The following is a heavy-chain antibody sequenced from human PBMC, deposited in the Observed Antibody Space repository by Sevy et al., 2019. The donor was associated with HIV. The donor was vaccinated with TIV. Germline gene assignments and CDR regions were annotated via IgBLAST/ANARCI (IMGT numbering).Heavy chain of an antibody. CDR2: IIPIFGTA. Sequence: ASVKVSCKASGGTFSSYAISWVRQAPGQGLEWMGGIIPIFGTANYAQKFQGRVTITADKSTSTAYMELSSLRSEETAVYYCARLSSSGYYPYQGDAFDIWGQGTMVTVSS. CDR1: GGTFSSYA. CDR3: ARLSSSGYYPYQGDAFDI. V-gene: IGHV1-69*06. J-gene: IGHJ3*02. D-gene: IGHD3-22*01.